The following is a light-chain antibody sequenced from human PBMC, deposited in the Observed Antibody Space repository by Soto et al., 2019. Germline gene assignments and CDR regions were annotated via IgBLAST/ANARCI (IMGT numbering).Light chain of an antibody. V-gene: IGLV1-47*01. CDR2: RNN. Sequence: QPVLTQPPSASGTPGQRVTISCSGSSSNIGSNYVYWYQQLPGTAPKLLIYRNNQRPSGVPDRFSGSKSGTSASLAISGLRSEDEADYYCSSYAGSNNFGVFGTGTKLTVL. CDR3: SSYAGSNNFGV. J-gene: IGLJ1*01. CDR1: SSNIGSNY.